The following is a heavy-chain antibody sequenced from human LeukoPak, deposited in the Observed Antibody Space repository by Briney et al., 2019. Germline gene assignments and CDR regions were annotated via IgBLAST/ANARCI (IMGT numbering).Heavy chain of an antibody. Sequence: SETLSLTCTVSGGSISSYYWSWIRQPAGKGLEWIGRIYTSGSTNYNPSLKSRVTISVDTSKNQFSLKLSSVTAADTAVYYCARERRVYYDILTGSFHYFDYWGQGTLVTVSS. V-gene: IGHV4-4*07. D-gene: IGHD3-9*01. J-gene: IGHJ4*02. CDR1: GGSISSYY. CDR3: ARERRVYYDILTGSFHYFDY. CDR2: IYTSGST.